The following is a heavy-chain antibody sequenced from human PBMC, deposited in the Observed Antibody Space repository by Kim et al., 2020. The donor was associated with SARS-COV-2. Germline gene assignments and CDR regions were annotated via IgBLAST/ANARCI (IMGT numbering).Heavy chain of an antibody. Sequence: PSLKSRVTMLVDTSKNQFSLKMRSVTAADTAVYYCARGGDTAMITSDWFDPWGQGTLVTVSS. CDR3: ARGGDTAMITSDWFDP. J-gene: IGHJ5*02. D-gene: IGHD5-18*01. V-gene: IGHV4-4*07.